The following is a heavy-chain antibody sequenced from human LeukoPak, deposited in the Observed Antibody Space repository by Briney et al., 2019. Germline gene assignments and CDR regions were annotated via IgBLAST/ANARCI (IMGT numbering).Heavy chain of an antibody. CDR1: GFTFSSYD. CDR2: IGTAGDT. Sequence: PGGSLRLSCAASGFTFSSYDMHWVRQATGKGLEWVSAIGTAGDTYYPGSVKGRFTISRDNSKNTLYLQMNSLRAEDTAVYYCANRRVYYYDSSGYYEDYYFDYWGQGTLVTVSS. D-gene: IGHD3-22*01. V-gene: IGHV3-13*01. J-gene: IGHJ4*02. CDR3: ANRRVYYYDSSGYYEDYYFDY.